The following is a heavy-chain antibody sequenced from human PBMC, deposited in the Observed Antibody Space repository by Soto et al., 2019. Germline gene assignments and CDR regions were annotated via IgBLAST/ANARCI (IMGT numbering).Heavy chain of an antibody. V-gene: IGHV5-10-1*01. J-gene: IGHJ5*02. CDR2: IDPRDSYT. Sequence: PGESLKISCTGFGYTFTTFWISWVRQMPGRGLEWMGRIDPRDSYTNYSPSFQGHVTISVDKSISTAYLQWGSLKASDTAMYYCSRLYCSSSTGDSGFDPWGQGTLVTVSS. CDR1: GYTFTTFW. CDR3: SRLYCSSSTGDSGFDP. D-gene: IGHD2-2*01.